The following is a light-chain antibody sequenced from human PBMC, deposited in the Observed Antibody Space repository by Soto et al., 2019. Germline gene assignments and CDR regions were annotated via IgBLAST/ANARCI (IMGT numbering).Light chain of an antibody. J-gene: IGLJ2*01. V-gene: IGLV2-14*01. CDR3: SSYTTRNTWV. Sequence: QSALAQPASVSGSPGQSITISCTGASSDVGTFNHASWYQHHPGKAPKLLIYDVSYRPSVVSHRFSGSKSDNTASLTISGLQAEDEADYYCSSYTTRNTWVFGGGTKLTVL. CDR2: DVS. CDR1: SSDVGTFNH.